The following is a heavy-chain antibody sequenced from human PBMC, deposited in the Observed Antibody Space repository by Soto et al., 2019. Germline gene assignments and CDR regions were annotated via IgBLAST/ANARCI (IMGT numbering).Heavy chain of an antibody. CDR1: GGSFTRSNW. Sequence: PVTLSDTWAVSGGSFTRSNWCTSVRRLQGQGLEWIGEIYRTGSTNYNPSLKSRVTISLDKSENQFSLKVTSLTAADTAVYYCGGRDAPTCVPYCCQGRVVT. CDR2: IYRTGST. CDR3: GGRDAPTCVPY. J-gene: IGHJ4*02. V-gene: IGHV4-4*03. D-gene: IGHD2-15*01.